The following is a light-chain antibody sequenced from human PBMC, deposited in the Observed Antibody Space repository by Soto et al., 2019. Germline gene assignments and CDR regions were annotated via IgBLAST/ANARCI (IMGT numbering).Light chain of an antibody. J-gene: IGLJ2*01. CDR3: AAWDDSLNGYVV. CDR2: LNN. V-gene: IGLV1-44*01. Sequence: QSVLTQPPSASGTPGQRVTISCSGSTSNIGSNAVNWYQQLPGTAPKLLIYLNNHRPSGVPDRFSGSKSGTSASLAISGLQSEDEADYYCAAWDDSLNGYVVFGGGTKLTVL. CDR1: TSNIGSNA.